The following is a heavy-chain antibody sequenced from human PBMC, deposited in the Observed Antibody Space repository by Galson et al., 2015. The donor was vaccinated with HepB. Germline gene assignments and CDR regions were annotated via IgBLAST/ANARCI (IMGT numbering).Heavy chain of an antibody. Sequence: SCKASGGTFSSYAISWVRQAPGQGLEWMGGIIPIFGTANYAQKFQGRVTITADESTSTAYMELSSLRSEDTAVYYCAREGGNIRRSGALDFDYWGQGTLVTVSS. V-gene: IGHV1-69*01. CDR3: AREGGNIRRSGALDFDY. CDR1: GGTFSSYA. CDR2: IIPIFGTA. D-gene: IGHD2-15*01. J-gene: IGHJ4*02.